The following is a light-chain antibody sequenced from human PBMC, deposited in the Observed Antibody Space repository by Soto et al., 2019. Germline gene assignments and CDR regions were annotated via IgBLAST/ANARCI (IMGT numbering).Light chain of an antibody. CDR1: QSVSSSY. V-gene: IGKV3-20*01. CDR3: QQYGTSPPIT. CDR2: GAS. Sequence: EIALTQSPGTLSLSPGERATLFCRASQSVSSSYLAWYQQKPGQAPRLLIYGASSRATGIPDRFSGSGSGTDFTLTITRLEPEYFAVYYCQQYGTSPPITFGQGTRLEIK. J-gene: IGKJ5*01.